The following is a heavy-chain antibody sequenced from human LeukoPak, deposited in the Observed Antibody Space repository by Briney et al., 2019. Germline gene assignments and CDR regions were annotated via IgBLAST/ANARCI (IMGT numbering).Heavy chain of an antibody. J-gene: IGHJ4*02. V-gene: IGHV3-15*01. Sequence: GGSLRLSCSASGFTFSNAWMSWVRQAPGKGLEWVGHIKSRTDGGTTDYAAPVKGRFTISRDDSKNTVYLQMNGLKTEDTAVYSCATAYTPSDYWGQGTLVTVSS. D-gene: IGHD2-21*01. CDR1: GFTFSNAW. CDR3: ATAYTPSDY. CDR2: IKSRTDGGTT.